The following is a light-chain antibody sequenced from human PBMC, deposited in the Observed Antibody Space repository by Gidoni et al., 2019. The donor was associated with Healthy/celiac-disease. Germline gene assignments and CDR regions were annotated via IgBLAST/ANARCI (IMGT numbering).Light chain of an antibody. V-gene: IGKV1-5*03. CDR3: QQYNSYLMYT. J-gene: IGKJ2*01. CDR2: KAS. CDR1: QSISSW. Sequence: DIQMTQSPSTLSASVGDRVTITCRASQSISSWLAWYQQKPGKAPKLLIYKASSLESWVPSRFSGSGSGTEFTLTISSLQPDDFATYYCQQYNSYLMYTFGQGTKLEIK.